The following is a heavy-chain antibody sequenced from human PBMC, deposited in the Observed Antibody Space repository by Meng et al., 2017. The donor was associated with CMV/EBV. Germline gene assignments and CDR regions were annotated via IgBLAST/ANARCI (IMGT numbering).Heavy chain of an antibody. CDR1: GGSISSSSYY. CDR3: VTWLWFGELSGYYFDY. J-gene: IGHJ4*02. CDR2: IYYSGST. V-gene: IGHV4-39*07. Sequence: LPLQGSGPGLVKPSETLSLTCTVSGGSISSSSYYWGWIRQPPGKGLEWIGSIYYSGSTYYNPSLKSRVTISVDTSKNQFSLKLSSVTAADTAVYYCVTWLWFGELSGYYFDYWGQGTLVTVSS. D-gene: IGHD3-10*01.